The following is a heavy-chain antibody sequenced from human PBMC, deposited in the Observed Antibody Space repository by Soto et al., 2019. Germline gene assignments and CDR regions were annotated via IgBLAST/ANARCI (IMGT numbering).Heavy chain of an antibody. V-gene: IGHV3-43*01. CDR3: AKDILRCTNGVCPDYYYYYSMDV. CDR1: GFTFDDYT. J-gene: IGHJ6*02. D-gene: IGHD2-8*01. Sequence: GGSLRLSCAASGFTFDDYTMHWVRQAPGKGLEWVSLISWDGGSTYYADSVKGRFTISRDNSKNSLYLQMNSLRTEDTALYYCAKDILRCTNGVCPDYYYYYSMDVWGQGTTVTVSS. CDR2: ISWDGGST.